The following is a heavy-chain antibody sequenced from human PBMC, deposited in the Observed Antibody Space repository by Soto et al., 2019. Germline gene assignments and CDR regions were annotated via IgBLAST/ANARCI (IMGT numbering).Heavy chain of an antibody. V-gene: IGHV3-21*01. J-gene: IGHJ4*02. Sequence: GGSLSLSCAAAGFTFSSYSMNWVRQAPGKGLEWISSINSSSAFLYYADSLKGRFTISRDNARNSLYLQMHSLRAEDTAVYYCARETGSATTNLDYWGQGTLVTVSS. D-gene: IGHD3-9*01. CDR1: GFTFSSYS. CDR3: ARETGSATTNLDY. CDR2: INSSSAFL.